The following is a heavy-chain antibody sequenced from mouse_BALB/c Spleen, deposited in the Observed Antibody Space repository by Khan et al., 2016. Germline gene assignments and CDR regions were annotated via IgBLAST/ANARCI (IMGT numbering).Heavy chain of an antibody. J-gene: IGHJ4*01. V-gene: IGHV1S136*01. D-gene: IGHD2-14*01. Sequence: VQLKESGPELVKPGASVKMSCKASGYTFTSYVMHWVKQKPGQGLEWIGYINPYNDGTKYNEKFKGKATLTSDKSSSTAYMEISSLTSEDSAVYDWARYDYAMDYWGQGASVTVSS. CDR2: INPYNDGT. CDR1: GYTFTSYV. CDR3: ARYDYAMDY.